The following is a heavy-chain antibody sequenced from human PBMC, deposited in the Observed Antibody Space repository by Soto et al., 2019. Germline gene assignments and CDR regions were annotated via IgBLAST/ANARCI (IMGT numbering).Heavy chain of an antibody. D-gene: IGHD2-15*01. J-gene: IGHJ6*03. CDR2: IRSKANSYAT. CDR3: TRHVDCSGGSCYSGYYYYMDV. Sequence: EVQLVESGGGLVQPGGSLKLSCAASGFTFSGSAMHWVRQASGKGLEWVGRIRSKANSYATAYAASVKGRFTISRDDSKNTAYLHMNSLKTEDTAVYYCTRHVDCSGGSCYSGYYYYMDVWGKGTTVTVSS. CDR1: GFTFSGSA. V-gene: IGHV3-73*01.